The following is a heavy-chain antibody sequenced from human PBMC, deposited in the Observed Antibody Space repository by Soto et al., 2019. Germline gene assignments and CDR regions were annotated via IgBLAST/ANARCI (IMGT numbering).Heavy chain of an antibody. V-gene: IGHV4-39*01. CDR2: IYYSGST. D-gene: IGHD4-17*01. CDR1: GGSIRTSRYY. Sequence: PSETLSLTCTVSGGSIRTSRYYWGWIRQPPGKGLEWIGNIYYSGSTYYNPSLKSRVTISVDTSKNQFSLKLTSVTAADTAIYYSARRAYGGDSVDYWGQGTRGTVSS. CDR3: ARRAYGGDSVDY. J-gene: IGHJ4*02.